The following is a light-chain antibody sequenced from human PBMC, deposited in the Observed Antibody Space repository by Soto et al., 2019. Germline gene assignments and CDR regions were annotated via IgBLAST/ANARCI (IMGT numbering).Light chain of an antibody. CDR1: QGISSY. CDR3: QHLNSCL. J-gene: IGKJ3*01. Sequence: DIRLTKSPSFLSASVGDRVTITCRASQGISSYLAWYQQKPGKAPKLLIYAASTLQSRVPSRFSGSGSGTEFTLTICSLQPEDVATYYCQHLNSCLFGPGTKVDIK. CDR2: AAS. V-gene: IGKV1-9*01.